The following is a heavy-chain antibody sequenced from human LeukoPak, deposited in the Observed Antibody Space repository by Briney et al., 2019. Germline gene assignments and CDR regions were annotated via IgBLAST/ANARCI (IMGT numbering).Heavy chain of an antibody. Sequence: PGGSLRLSCAASGFTFSSYWMSWVRQAPGKGLEWVSSISSSSYIYYADSVKGRFTISRDNAKNSLYLQMNSLRAEDTAVYYCARAGIAARLNWFDPWGQGTLVTVSS. CDR2: ISSSSYI. D-gene: IGHD6-6*01. CDR3: ARAGIAARLNWFDP. V-gene: IGHV3-21*01. CDR1: GFTFSSYW. J-gene: IGHJ5*02.